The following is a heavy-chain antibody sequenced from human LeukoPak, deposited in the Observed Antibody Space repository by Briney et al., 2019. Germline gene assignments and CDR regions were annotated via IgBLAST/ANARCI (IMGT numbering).Heavy chain of an antibody. CDR1: GFTFSSYG. Sequence: GGPLRLSCAASGFTFSSYGMPWVRQAPGKGLEWVAFIRYDGSNKYYADSVKGRFTISRDNSKNTLYLQMNSLRAEDTAVYYCAKDFGRVGATLYYFDYWGQGTLVTVSS. D-gene: IGHD1-26*01. J-gene: IGHJ4*02. CDR3: AKDFGRVGATLYYFDY. CDR2: IRYDGSNK. V-gene: IGHV3-30*02.